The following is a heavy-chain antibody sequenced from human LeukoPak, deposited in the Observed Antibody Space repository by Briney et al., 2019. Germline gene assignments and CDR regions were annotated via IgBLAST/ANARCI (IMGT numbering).Heavy chain of an antibody. CDR1: GFTFSDYY. J-gene: IGHJ4*02. CDR2: ISSSGSTI. V-gene: IGHV3-11*01. CDR3: ARAYSGSYYFPNY. D-gene: IGHD1-26*01. Sequence: GGSLRLSCAASGFTFSDYYMSWIRQAPGKGLEWVSYISSSGSTIYYAGSVKGRFTISRDNAKNSLYLQMNSLRAEDTAVYYCARAYSGSYYFPNYWGQGTLVTVSS.